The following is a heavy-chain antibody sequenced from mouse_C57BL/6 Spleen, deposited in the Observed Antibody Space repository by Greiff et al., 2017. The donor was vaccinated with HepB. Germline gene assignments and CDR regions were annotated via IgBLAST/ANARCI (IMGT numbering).Heavy chain of an antibody. CDR2: IWSGGST. Sequence: VHLVESGPGLVQPSQSLSITCTVSGFSLTSYGVHWVRQPPGKGLEWLGVIWSGGSTDYNAAFISRLSISKDNSKSQVFFKMNSLQADDTAIYYRAKNPYSNYSYAMDYWGQGTSVTVSS. CDR3: AKNPYSNYSYAMDY. CDR1: GFSLTSYG. D-gene: IGHD2-5*01. J-gene: IGHJ4*01. V-gene: IGHV2-4*01.